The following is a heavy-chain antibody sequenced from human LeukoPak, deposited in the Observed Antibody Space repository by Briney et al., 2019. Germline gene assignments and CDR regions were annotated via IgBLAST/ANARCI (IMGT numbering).Heavy chain of an antibody. D-gene: IGHD1-26*01. V-gene: IGHV1-2*02. J-gene: IGHJ4*02. Sequence: ASLTVSCKASGYTFNDYQMHWVRQAPGQGLEWVGWINPKSGGTKIAQKFQGRVTITRDTSISTPYLELTSLISDDPAVYYFARRLALSAIVGKNSLDSWGQGRLVTVSS. CDR3: ARRLALSAIVGKNSLDS. CDR2: INPKSGGT. CDR1: GYTFNDYQ.